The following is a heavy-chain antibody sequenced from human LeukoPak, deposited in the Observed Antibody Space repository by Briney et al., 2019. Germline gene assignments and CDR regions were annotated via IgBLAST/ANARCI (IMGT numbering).Heavy chain of an antibody. CDR1: GFTFSSYW. V-gene: IGHV3-7*01. D-gene: IGHD3-10*01. CDR2: IKQDGSEK. Sequence: GGSLRLSCAASGFTFSSYWMSWVRQAPGKGLEWVANIKQDGSEKYYVDSVKGRFTISRDNAKNSLYLQMNSLRAEDTAVYYCARELRFPVYYYYYMDVWGKGTTVTISS. CDR3: ARELRFPVYYYYYMDV. J-gene: IGHJ6*03.